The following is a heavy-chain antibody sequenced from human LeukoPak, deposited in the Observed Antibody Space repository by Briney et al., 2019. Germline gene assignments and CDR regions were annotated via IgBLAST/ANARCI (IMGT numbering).Heavy chain of an antibody. J-gene: IGHJ4*02. D-gene: IGHD3-22*01. CDR2: IYYSGST. CDR1: GGSISSYY. CDR3: ARGGGPDLYYYDSSGYY. Sequence: SETLSLTCTVSGGSISSYYWSWIRQPPGKGLEWIGYIYYSGSTNYNPSLKSRLTISVDASKNQFSLKLSSVTATDTAVYYCARGGGPDLYYYDSSGYYWGQGTLVTVSS. V-gene: IGHV4-59*08.